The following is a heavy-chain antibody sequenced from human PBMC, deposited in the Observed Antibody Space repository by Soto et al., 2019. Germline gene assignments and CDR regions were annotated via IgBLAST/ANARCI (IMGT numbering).Heavy chain of an antibody. CDR3: AAVRLWFGETSECY. J-gene: IGHJ4*02. V-gene: IGHV1-58*02. D-gene: IGHD3-10*01. CDR2: IVVGSGNT. Sequence: GASVKVSCKASGFTFTSSAMQWVRQARGQRLEWIGWIVVGSGNTNYAQKFQERVTITRDMSTSTAYMELSSLRSEDTAVYYCAAVRLWFGETSECYWGQGTLVTVSS. CDR1: GFTFTSSA.